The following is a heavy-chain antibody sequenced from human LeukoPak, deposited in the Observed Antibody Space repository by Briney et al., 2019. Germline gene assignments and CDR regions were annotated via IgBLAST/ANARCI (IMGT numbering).Heavy chain of an antibody. CDR1: GFTFSTYG. V-gene: IGHV3-33*08. CDR3: ARRRDACSGNSWYSFDF. D-gene: IGHD2-15*01. CDR2: VWSDGGSQ. J-gene: IGHJ4*02. Sequence: GRSVRLSCVASGFTFSTYGMHWVRQAPGKGLEWVAVVWSDGGSQYCAGSVKDRFTISRDNSKNTLYLQMNNLRAEDTAVYYCARRRDACSGNSWYSFDFWGQG.